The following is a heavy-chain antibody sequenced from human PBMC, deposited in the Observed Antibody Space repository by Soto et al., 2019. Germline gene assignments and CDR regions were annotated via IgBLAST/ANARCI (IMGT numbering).Heavy chain of an antibody. CDR1: GGSISNSNYY. V-gene: IGHV4-39*01. Sequence: PSETLSLTCTVSGGSISNSNYYWGWIRQPPGKGLEWIGSIYYSGSTYYNPSLKSRVTISVDTSKNQFSLNLRSVTAADTAVYYCARQIYDFVWGTYRPFYFDYWGQGTLVTVPQ. CDR3: ARQIYDFVWGTYRPFYFDY. CDR2: IYYSGST. J-gene: IGHJ4*02. D-gene: IGHD3-16*02.